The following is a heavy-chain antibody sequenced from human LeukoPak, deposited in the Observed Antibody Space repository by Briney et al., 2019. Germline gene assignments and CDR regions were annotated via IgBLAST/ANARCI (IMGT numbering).Heavy chain of an antibody. CDR3: ARYQYCGGDCYPLDY. CDR2: IKQGGSEK. V-gene: IGHV3-7*01. D-gene: IGHD2-21*02. J-gene: IGHJ4*02. CDR1: GFTLSTHW. Sequence: PGGSLRLSCAASGFTLSTHWMSWVRQAPGKGLEWVANIKQGGSEKYYVDFVKGRFTISRDNAKNSLFLQMDSLRAEDTAMYYCARYQYCGGDCYPLDYWGQGTLVTVSS.